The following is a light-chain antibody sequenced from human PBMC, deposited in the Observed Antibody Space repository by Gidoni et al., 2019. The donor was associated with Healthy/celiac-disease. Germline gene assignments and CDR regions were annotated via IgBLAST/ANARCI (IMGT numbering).Light chain of an antibody. CDR1: SSDVGGYKH. Sequence: SALTQPASASGSPGQSITISCTGTSSDVGGYKHVSWYQQHRGKAPKLMIYDVSNRTSGVSNRFSGSKSGNTASLTISGLQAEDEADYYCSSYTSSSVVFGGGTKLTVL. CDR3: SSYTSSSVV. CDR2: DVS. V-gene: IGLV2-14*01. J-gene: IGLJ2*01.